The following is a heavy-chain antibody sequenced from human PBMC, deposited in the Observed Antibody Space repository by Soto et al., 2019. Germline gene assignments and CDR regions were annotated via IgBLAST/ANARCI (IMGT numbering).Heavy chain of an antibody. Sequence: QVQLVESGGGVVQPGRSLRPSCAASGFNFNNYGMHWVRQAPGKGLEWVAVIWNDGNGYYYANSVKGRFTISRDNSKNTLYLQMSSLRAGDTALYYCARRQISPPTRGAASARGGMDVWGQGTTVTVSS. D-gene: IGHD6-13*01. J-gene: IGHJ6*02. V-gene: IGHV3-33*01. CDR2: IWNDGNGY. CDR3: ARRQISPPTRGAASARGGMDV. CDR1: GFNFNNYG.